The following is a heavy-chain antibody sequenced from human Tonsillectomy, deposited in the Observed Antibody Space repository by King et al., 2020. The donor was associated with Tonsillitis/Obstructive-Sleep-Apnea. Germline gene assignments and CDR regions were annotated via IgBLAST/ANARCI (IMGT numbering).Heavy chain of an antibody. CDR2: ISGSGGGT. D-gene: IGHD2-2*02. CDR1: GFTFSSYA. CDR3: AKSGGCSSTSCYTSIWFDP. J-gene: IGHJ5*02. Sequence: VQLVESGGGLVQPGGSLRLSCAASGFTFSSYAMSWVRRAPGKGLEWVSAISGSGGGTYYADSVKGRFTISRDNSKNTLFLQMNSLRAEDTAVYYCAKSGGCSSTSCYTSIWFDPWGQGTLVTVSS. V-gene: IGHV3-23*04.